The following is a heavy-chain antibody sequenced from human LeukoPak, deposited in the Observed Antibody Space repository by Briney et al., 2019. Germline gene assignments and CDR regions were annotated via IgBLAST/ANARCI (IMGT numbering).Heavy chain of an antibody. CDR2: ISYDGSNK. V-gene: IGHV3-30*18. D-gene: IGHD1-26*01. CDR1: GFTFSSCG. CDR3: AKDRVGAFDY. Sequence: GRSLRLSCAASGFTFSSCGMHWVRQAPGKGLEWVAVISYDGSNKYYADSVKGRFTISRDNSKNTLYLQMNSLRAEDTAVYYCAKDRVGAFDYWGQGTLVTVSS. J-gene: IGHJ4*02.